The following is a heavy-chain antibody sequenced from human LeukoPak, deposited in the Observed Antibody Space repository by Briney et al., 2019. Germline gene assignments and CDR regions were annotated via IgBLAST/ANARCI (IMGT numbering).Heavy chain of an antibody. D-gene: IGHD1-26*01. CDR2: IYYSGST. Sequence: SETLSLTCTVSGGSISSSSYYWGWIRQPPGKGLEWIGSIYYSGSTYYNPSLKSRVTISVDTSKNQFSLKLSSVTAADTAVYYCARAFYGELKPWSQGTLVTVSS. CDR1: GGSISSSSYY. CDR3: ARAFYGELKP. V-gene: IGHV4-39*01. J-gene: IGHJ5*02.